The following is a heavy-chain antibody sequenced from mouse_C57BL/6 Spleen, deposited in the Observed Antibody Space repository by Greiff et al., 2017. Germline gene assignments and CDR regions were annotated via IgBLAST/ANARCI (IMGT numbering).Heavy chain of an antibody. D-gene: IGHD1-1*01. CDR2: ISDGGSYT. CDR1: GFTFSSYA. Sequence: EVKVVESGGGLVKPGGSLKLSCAASGFTFSSYAMSWVRQTPEKRLEWVATISDGGSYTYYPDNVKGRFTISRDNAKNNLYLQMSHLKSVDTAMYYCARDGHYGSSYDYAMDYWGQGTSVTVSS. V-gene: IGHV5-4*01. J-gene: IGHJ4*01. CDR3: ARDGHYGSSYDYAMDY.